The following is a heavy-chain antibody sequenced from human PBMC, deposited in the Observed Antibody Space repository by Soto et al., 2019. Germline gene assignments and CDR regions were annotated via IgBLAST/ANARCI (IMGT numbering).Heavy chain of an antibody. Sequence: GASVKDSCKASGGTFSSYAISWVRQAPGQGLEWMGGIIPIFGTANYAQKFQGRVTITADESTSTAYMELSSLRSEDTAVYYCARGSVSAATIDYYYYGMDVWGKGTKVTVS. D-gene: IGHD2-2*01. CDR1: GGTFSSYA. CDR2: IIPIFGTA. J-gene: IGHJ6*04. V-gene: IGHV1-69*13. CDR3: ARGSVSAATIDYYYYGMDV.